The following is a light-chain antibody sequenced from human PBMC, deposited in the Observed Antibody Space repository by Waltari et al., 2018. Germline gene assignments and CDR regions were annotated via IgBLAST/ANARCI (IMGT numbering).Light chain of an antibody. CDR3: QHSYSTLFLT. CDR2: AAS. CDR1: QSISNY. V-gene: IGKV1-39*01. J-gene: IGKJ4*01. Sequence: DIQMTQSPSSLSASVGDRVTITCRASQSISNYLNWYQQKPGKAPKLLIYAASSLQSGVPSRFSGSGSCTDFTLTVSSLQPEDFATYYCQHSYSTLFLTFGGGTRVEIK.